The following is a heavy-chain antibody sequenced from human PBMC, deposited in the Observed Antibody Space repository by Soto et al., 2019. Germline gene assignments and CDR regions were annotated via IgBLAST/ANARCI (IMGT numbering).Heavy chain of an antibody. D-gene: IGHD5-12*01. CDR3: AAVPGYSGYEDGVDY. J-gene: IGHJ4*02. CDR2: IVVGSGNT. V-gene: IGHV1-58*02. CDR1: GSTFTSSA. Sequence: ASVKVSCKASGSTFTSSAMQWVRQARGQRLEWIGWIVVGSGNTNYAQKFQERVTITRDMSTSTAYMELSSLRSEDTAVYYCAAVPGYSGYEDGVDYWGQGTLVTVSS.